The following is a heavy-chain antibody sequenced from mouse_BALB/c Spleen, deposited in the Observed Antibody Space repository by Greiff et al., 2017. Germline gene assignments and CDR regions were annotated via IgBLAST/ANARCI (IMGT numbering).Heavy chain of an antibody. CDR2: INPSSGYT. CDR1: GYTFTSYT. CDR3: ARRAYDGYFVAY. J-gene: IGHJ3*01. V-gene: IGHV1-4*02. Sequence: VQLQQSAAELARPGASVKMSCKASGYTFTSYTMHWVKQRPGQGLEWIGYINPSSGYTEYNQKFKDKTTLTADKSSSTAYMQLSSLTSEDSAVYYCARRAYDGYFVAYWGQGTLVTVSA. D-gene: IGHD2-3*01.